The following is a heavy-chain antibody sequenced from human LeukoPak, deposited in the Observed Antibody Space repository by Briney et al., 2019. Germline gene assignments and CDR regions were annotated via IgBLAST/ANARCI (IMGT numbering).Heavy chain of an antibody. Sequence: SETLSLTCSVSGGSISNINYYWGWIRQPPGKGLEWIGSIYNSGNTYYNPSLKGRVTVSVDRTKNHVSLKMNSVTAADTAVYYCARHVASYDFDYWGQGILVTVSS. CDR1: GGSISNINYY. J-gene: IGHJ4*02. CDR3: ARHVASYDFDY. V-gene: IGHV4-39*01. D-gene: IGHD2-21*01. CDR2: IYNSGNT.